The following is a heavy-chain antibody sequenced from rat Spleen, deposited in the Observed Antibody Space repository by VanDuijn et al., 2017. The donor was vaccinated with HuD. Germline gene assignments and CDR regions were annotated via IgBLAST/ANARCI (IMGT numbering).Heavy chain of an antibody. Sequence: EVQLVESGGGLVQPGSSLKLSCVVSGFTFSTYDMAWVRQAPTKGPEWVASISFDGSTTYYRDSVKGRFTISRDNTKSTLYLQMNSLRSEDTATYYCTTENYWFAYWGQGTLVTVSS. V-gene: IGHV5S23*01. D-gene: IGHD1-10*01. J-gene: IGHJ3*01. CDR1: GFTFSTYD. CDR2: ISFDGSTT. CDR3: TTENYWFAY.